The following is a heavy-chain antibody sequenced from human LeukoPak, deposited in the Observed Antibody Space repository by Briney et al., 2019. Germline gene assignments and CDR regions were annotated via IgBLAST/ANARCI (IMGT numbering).Heavy chain of an antibody. CDR1: GFTFSSYW. CDR2: IKQDGSEK. J-gene: IGHJ6*03. V-gene: IGHV3-7*01. Sequence: GGSLRLSCAASGFTFSSYWMSWVRQAPGKGLEWVANIKQDGSEKYYVDSVKGRFTISRDNAKNSLYLQMNSLRAEDTAVYYCARDRSKAEGPSASYYYYMDVWGKGTTVTVSS. CDR3: ARDRSKAEGPSASYYYYMDV.